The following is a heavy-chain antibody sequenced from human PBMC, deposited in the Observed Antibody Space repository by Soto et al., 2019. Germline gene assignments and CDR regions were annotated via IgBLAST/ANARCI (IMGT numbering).Heavy chain of an antibody. D-gene: IGHD3-10*01. J-gene: IGHJ4*02. CDR1: GFTFDDYG. V-gene: IGHV3-20*04. Sequence: PGGSLRLSCAASGFTFDDYGMSWVRQAPGKGLEWVSGINWNGGSTGYADSVKGRFTISRDNSKSTVFLQMNSLRAEDTAVYYCAKGSDGFRPYYFDYWGQGSPVTVSS. CDR3: AKGSDGFRPYYFDY. CDR2: INWNGGST.